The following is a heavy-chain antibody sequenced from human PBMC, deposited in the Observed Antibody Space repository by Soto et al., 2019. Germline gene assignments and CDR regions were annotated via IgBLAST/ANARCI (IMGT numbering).Heavy chain of an antibody. Sequence: PGGSLRLSCAASGFTFSSYWMSWVRQAPGKGLEWVANIKQDGSEKYYVDSVKGRFTISRDNAKNSLYLQMNSLRAEDTAVYYCASSSRHGPLRARGQGTLVTVSS. J-gene: IGHJ4*02. V-gene: IGHV3-7*03. CDR1: GFTFSSYW. CDR2: IKQDGSEK. D-gene: IGHD3-10*01. CDR3: ASSSRHGPLRA.